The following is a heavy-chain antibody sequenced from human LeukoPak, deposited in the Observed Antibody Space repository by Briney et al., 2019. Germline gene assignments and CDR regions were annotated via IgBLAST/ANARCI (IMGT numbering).Heavy chain of an antibody. Sequence: SETLSLTCTVAGGSISSYYSSCIRPPPGKGLEWIGYIYTSGSTNYNPSLKSRVTISLDTSKNQFSLKLSSVTAADTAVYYCARQTMYCDFWSGYLDYYYMDVWGKGTTVTVSS. CDR2: IYTSGST. J-gene: IGHJ6*03. D-gene: IGHD3-3*01. V-gene: IGHV4-4*09. CDR1: GGSISSYY. CDR3: ARQTMYCDFWSGYLDYYYMDV.